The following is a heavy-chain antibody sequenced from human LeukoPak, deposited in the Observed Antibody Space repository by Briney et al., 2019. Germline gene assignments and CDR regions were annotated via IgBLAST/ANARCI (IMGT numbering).Heavy chain of an antibody. D-gene: IGHD4-11*01. CDR3: ARGLPSTVTTGFDY. CDR1: GFTFSDYY. CDR2: ISSSGSTI. J-gene: IGHJ4*02. Sequence: GGSLRLSCAASGFTFSDYYMSWIRQAPGKGLAWVSYISSSGSTIYYADSVKGRFTISRDNAKNSLYLRMNSLRAEDTAVYYCARGLPSTVTTGFDYWGQGTLVTVSS. V-gene: IGHV3-11*01.